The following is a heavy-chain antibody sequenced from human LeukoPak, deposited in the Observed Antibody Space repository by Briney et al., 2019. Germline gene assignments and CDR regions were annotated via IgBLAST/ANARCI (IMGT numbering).Heavy chain of an antibody. CDR3: ARAYMTTVTTFDY. V-gene: IGHV1-2*06. CDR1: GYTFTGYY. CDR2: INPNSGGT. D-gene: IGHD4-17*01. J-gene: IGHJ4*02. Sequence: ASVKVSCKASGYTFTGYYMHWVRQAPGQGFEWMGRINPNSGGTNYAQKFQGRVTMTRDTSISTAYMELSRLRSDDTAVYYCARAYMTTVTTFDYWGQGTLVTVSS.